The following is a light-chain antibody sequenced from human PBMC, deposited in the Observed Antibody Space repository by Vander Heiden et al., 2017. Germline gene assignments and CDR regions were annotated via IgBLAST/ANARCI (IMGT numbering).Light chain of an antibody. CDR1: QSISSW. CDR2: KAS. V-gene: IGKV1-5*03. CDR3: QQYNSYPLT. J-gene: IGKJ1*01. Sequence: DIQMTQSPSTPSASVGDRVTITCRASQSISSWVAWYQQKPGKAPKLLIYKASSLESGVPSRFSGSGSGTEFTLTISSLQPDDFATYYCQQYNSYPLTFGQGTKVEIK.